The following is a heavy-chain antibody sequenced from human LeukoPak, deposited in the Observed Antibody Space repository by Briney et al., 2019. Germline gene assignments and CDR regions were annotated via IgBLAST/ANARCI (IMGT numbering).Heavy chain of an antibody. CDR2: ISWDGGST. J-gene: IGHJ4*02. CDR3: AKDSSYGGDIDY. V-gene: IGHV3-43*01. Sequence: GGSLRLSCAASGFTFSSYSMNWVRQAPGKGLEWVSLISWDGGSTYYADSVKGRFTISRDNSKNSLYLQMNSLRTEDAALYYCAKDSSYGGDIDYWGQGTLVIVSS. CDR1: GFTFSSYS. D-gene: IGHD4-23*01.